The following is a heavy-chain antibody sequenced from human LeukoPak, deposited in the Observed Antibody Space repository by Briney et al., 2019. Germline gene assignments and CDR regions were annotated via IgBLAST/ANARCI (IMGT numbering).Heavy chain of an antibody. V-gene: IGHV3-21*01. CDR3: ARGLSYYDILTGYYKPYDY. CDR1: GFTFSSYS. Sequence: GGSLRLSCAASGFTFSSYSMNWVRQAPGKGLEWVSSISSSSSYIYYADSVKGRFTISRDNAKNSLYLQMNSLRAEDTAVYYCARGLSYYDILTGYYKPYDYWGQGALVTVS. J-gene: IGHJ4*02. D-gene: IGHD3-9*01. CDR2: ISSSSSYI.